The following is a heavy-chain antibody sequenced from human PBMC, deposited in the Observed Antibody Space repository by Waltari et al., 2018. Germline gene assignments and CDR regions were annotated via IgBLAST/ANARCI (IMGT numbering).Heavy chain of an antibody. CDR1: GYTFPGYY. V-gene: IGHV1-2*02. CDR2: INPNSGGT. J-gene: IGHJ4*02. D-gene: IGHD3-3*01. CDR3: ASEWLSHYDLDY. Sequence: QVQLAQSGAEVKKPGASVKVSCKASGYTFPGYYMHWVRQAPGQGLEWMGWINPNSGGTNYAQKIPCRVTRTRETSISTAYMALSRLRSDDTAVYYCASEWLSHYDLDYWGQGTLVTVSS.